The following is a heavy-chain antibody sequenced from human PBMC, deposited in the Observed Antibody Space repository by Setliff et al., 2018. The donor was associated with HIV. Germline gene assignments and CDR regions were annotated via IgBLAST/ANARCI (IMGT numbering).Heavy chain of an antibody. CDR1: GFTFSSYW. J-gene: IGHJ4*02. Sequence: LRLSCAASGFTFSSYWMSWVRQAPGKGLEWVANIKQDGSEKYYVDSVKGRFTISRDNAKKSLYLQMNSLRAEDTAVYYCRAINYYDSSGYYSFDYWGQGTLVTVSS. D-gene: IGHD3-22*01. CDR3: RAINYYDSSGYYSFDY. CDR2: IKQDGSEK. V-gene: IGHV3-7*01.